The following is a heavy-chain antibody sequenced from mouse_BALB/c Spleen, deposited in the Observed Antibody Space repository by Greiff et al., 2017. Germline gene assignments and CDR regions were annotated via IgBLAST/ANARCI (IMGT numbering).Heavy chain of an antibody. J-gene: IGHJ2*01. Sequence: VQLQESGAELVRPGASVTLSCKASGYTFTDYEMHWVKQTPVHGLEWIGAIDPETGGTAYNQKFKGKATLTADKSSSTAYMELRSLTSEDSAVYYCTRNYRYATDYWGQGTTRAVSS. CDR3: TRNYRYATDY. V-gene: IGHV1-15*01. CDR1: GYTFTDYE. D-gene: IGHD2-14*01. CDR2: IDPETGGT.